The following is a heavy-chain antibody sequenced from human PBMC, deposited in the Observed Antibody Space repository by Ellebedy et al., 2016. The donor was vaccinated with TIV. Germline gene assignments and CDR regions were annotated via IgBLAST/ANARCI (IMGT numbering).Heavy chain of an antibody. J-gene: IGHJ4*02. CDR3: AGDRSRVLRFLFDY. CDR2: INPNSGGT. CDR1: GYTFTGYY. Sequence: ASVKVSCXASGYTFTGYYMHWVRQAPGQGLEWMGWINPNSGGTNYAQKFQGRVTMTRDTSISTAYMELSRLRSDDTAVYYCAGDRSRVLRFLFDYWGQGTLVTVSS. D-gene: IGHD3-3*01. V-gene: IGHV1-2*02.